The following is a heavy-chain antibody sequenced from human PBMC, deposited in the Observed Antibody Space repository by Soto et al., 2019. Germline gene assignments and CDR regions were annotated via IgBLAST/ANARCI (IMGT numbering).Heavy chain of an antibody. CDR3: ARHGIGDFWSGYYPLGGYYYYGMDV. D-gene: IGHD3-3*01. CDR1: GGSISSSNW. CDR2: IYHSGST. V-gene: IGHV4-4*02. J-gene: IGHJ6*02. Sequence: SETLSLTCAVSGGSISSSNWWSWVRQPPGKGLEWIGEIYHSGSTNYNPSLKGRVTISVDTSKNQFSLKLSSVTAADTAVYYCARHGIGDFWSGYYPLGGYYYYGMDVWGQGTTVTVSS.